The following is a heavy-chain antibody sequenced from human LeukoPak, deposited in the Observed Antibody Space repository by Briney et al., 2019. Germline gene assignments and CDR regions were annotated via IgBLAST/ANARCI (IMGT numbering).Heavy chain of an antibody. CDR3: ACETQAKLLWFGELLYPRRVDY. V-gene: IGHV4-39*07. CDR2: IYYRGNT. D-gene: IGHD3-10*01. J-gene: IGHJ4*02. CDR1: SGSISSSIYY. Sequence: SETLSLTCTVSSGSISSSIYYWGWIRQPPGKGLEWIGSIYYRGNTYYNPSLKSRVTISVDTSKNQFSLKLSSVTAADTAVYYCACETQAKLLWFGELLYPRRVDYWGQGTLVTVSS.